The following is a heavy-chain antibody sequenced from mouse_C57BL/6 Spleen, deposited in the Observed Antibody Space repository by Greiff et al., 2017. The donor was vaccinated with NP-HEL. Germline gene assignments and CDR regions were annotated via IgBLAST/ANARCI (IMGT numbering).Heavy chain of an antibody. CDR3: ARELLRKSRYFDV. CDR2: INPNNGGT. Sequence: VQLQQSGPELVKPGASVKMSCKASGYTFTDYNMHWVKQSHGKSLEWIGYINPNNGGTSYNQKFKGKATLTVNKSSSTAYMELRSLTSEDSAVYYCARELLRKSRYFDVWGTGTTVTVSS. D-gene: IGHD1-1*01. J-gene: IGHJ1*03. V-gene: IGHV1-22*01. CDR1: GYTFTDYN.